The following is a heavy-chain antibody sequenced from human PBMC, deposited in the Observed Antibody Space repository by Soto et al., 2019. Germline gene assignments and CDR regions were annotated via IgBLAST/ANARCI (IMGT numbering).Heavy chain of an antibody. CDR2: ISGSGGST. J-gene: IGHJ5*02. D-gene: IGHD3-16*02. CDR1: GFTFSSYA. CDR3: AKSQAYIWGSYRYTPPFDP. V-gene: IGHV3-23*01. Sequence: EVQLLESGGGLVQPGGSLRLSCAASGFTFSSYAMSWVRQAPGKGLEWVSAISGSGGSTYYADSVKGRFTISRDNSKNTLYLQMNSLRAEDTAVYYCAKSQAYIWGSYRYTPPFDPWGQGTLVTVSS.